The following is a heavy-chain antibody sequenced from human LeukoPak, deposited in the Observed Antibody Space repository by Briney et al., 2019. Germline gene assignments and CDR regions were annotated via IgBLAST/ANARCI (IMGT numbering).Heavy chain of an antibody. D-gene: IGHD5-24*01. CDR3: ARRARWAQDFDY. V-gene: IGHV4-4*09. J-gene: IGHJ4*02. Sequence: SEALSLTCTVSPDSTTSNFWSWVRQPPGKGLEWIGEIHRSGSTNYNPSLQSRVTISIDTSKNQFSLRLCSVTAADTAVYYCARRARWAQDFDYWGQGTLVTVSS. CDR1: PDSTTSNF. CDR2: IHRSGST.